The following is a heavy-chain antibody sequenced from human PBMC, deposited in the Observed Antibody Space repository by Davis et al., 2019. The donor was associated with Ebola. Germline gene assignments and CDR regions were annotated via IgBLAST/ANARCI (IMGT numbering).Heavy chain of an antibody. CDR1: GFTFSSYA. J-gene: IGHJ3*01. V-gene: IGHV3-30-3*01. D-gene: IGHD6-19*01. Sequence: GGSLRLSCAASGFTFSSYAMHWVRQAPGKGLEWVAVISYDGSNKYYADSVKGRFTISRDNSKNTLYLQMNSLRAEDTAVYYCARHIVGLGYSSPWGQGTMVTVSS. CDR3: ARHIVGLGYSSP. CDR2: ISYDGSNK.